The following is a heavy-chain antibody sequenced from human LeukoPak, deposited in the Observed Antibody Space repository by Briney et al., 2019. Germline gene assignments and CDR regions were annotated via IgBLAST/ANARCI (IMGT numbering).Heavy chain of an antibody. CDR1: GYRFTDYW. V-gene: IGHV5-51*01. Sequence: GESLKISCKGSGYRFTDYWIGWVRQMPGKGLEWMGIIYPGDSDTRYSPSFQGQVTISAVKSINTAHLQWSSLKASDTAMYYCARGAAGTTPDYYYFGLDVWGQGTTVRVSS. D-gene: IGHD1-7*01. J-gene: IGHJ6*02. CDR3: ARGAAGTTPDYYYFGLDV. CDR2: IYPGDSDT.